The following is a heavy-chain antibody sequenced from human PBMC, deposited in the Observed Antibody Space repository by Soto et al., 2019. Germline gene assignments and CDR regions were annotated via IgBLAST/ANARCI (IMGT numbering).Heavy chain of an antibody. J-gene: IGHJ4*02. CDR1: GFTFSNYA. CDR2: ITGSGGGT. D-gene: IGHD2-21*01. V-gene: IGHV3-23*01. CDR3: ATEMIASTVADCCDY. Sequence: EVQLLESGGGLLQPGGSLRLSCTASGFTFSNYAMTWVRQAPGKGLEWVSTITGSGGGTYYAGSVKGRFTTSRDNSKNTLYLQMPNLRADETAVYYCATEMIASTVADCCDYWGQGTLVTVSS.